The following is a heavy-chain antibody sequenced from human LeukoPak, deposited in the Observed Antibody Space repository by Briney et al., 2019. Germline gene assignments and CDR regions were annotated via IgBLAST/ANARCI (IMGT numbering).Heavy chain of an antibody. Sequence: GGSLRLSSSASGFTFSSYSMNWVRQAPGKGLEWVSSISSSSSYIYYADSVKGRFTISRDNAKNSLYLQMNSLRAEDTAVYYCARELGTDYFDYWGQGTLVTVSP. J-gene: IGHJ4*02. CDR3: ARELGTDYFDY. CDR2: ISSSSSYI. D-gene: IGHD2-8*02. CDR1: GFTFSSYS. V-gene: IGHV3-21*01.